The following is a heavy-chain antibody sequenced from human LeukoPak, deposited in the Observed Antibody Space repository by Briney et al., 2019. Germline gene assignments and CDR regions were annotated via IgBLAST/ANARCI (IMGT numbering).Heavy chain of an antibody. CDR1: GYSISSGYY. J-gene: IGHJ4*02. Sequence: PSETLSLTCTVSGYSISSGYYWGWIRQPPGKGLEWIGSLYHSGSTYYNPSLKSRVTISVDTSKNQFSLKLSSVTAADTAVYYCARLSAARGIDYWGQGTLVTVSS. V-gene: IGHV4-38-2*02. CDR3: ARLSAARGIDY. D-gene: IGHD6-6*01. CDR2: LYHSGST.